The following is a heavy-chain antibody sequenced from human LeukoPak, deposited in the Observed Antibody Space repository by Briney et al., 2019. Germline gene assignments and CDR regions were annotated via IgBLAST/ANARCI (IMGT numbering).Heavy chain of an antibody. CDR1: GYIFTSYY. D-gene: IGHD6-13*01. CDR2: INPSGGGT. V-gene: IGHV1-46*01. CDR3: ARELAAAAGNYYYYGMDV. J-gene: IGHJ6*02. Sequence: GASVKVSCKASGYIFTSYYIHWVRQAPGQGLEWMGIINPSGGGTSYAQKFQGRVTMTRNTSISTAYMELSSLRSEDTAVYYCARELAAAAGNYYYYGMDVWGQGTTVTVSS.